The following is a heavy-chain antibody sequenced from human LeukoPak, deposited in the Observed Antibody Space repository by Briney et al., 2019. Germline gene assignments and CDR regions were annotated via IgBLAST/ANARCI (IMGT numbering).Heavy chain of an antibody. CDR3: ARELPPYCSGGSCYNEGVDY. Sequence: ASVKVSCKASGYTFTDYYMHWVRQAPGQGLEWMGWINPNSGGTNYAQKFQGRVTMTRDTSISTAYMELSRLRSDDTAVYYCARELPPYCSGGSCYNEGVDYWGQGTLVTVSS. CDR2: INPNSGGT. CDR1: GYTFTDYY. J-gene: IGHJ4*02. V-gene: IGHV1-2*02. D-gene: IGHD2-15*01.